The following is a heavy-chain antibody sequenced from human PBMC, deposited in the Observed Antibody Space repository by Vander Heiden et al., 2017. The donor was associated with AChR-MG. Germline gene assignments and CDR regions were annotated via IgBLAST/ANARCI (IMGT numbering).Heavy chain of an antibody. CDR1: GIIFNNYA. Sequence: EVQLLESGGGLVQPGGSLRLSWAVSGIIFNNYALSGVRQAPGKGLEWVSGISDSGGSTYYADSVKGRFTISRDNSKNTLYLQMNSLRAEDTAVYYCGKGGLKARGEYWGQGTLVTVSS. D-gene: IGHD3-10*01. CDR2: ISDSGGST. CDR3: GKGGLKARGEY. J-gene: IGHJ4*02. V-gene: IGHV3-23*01.